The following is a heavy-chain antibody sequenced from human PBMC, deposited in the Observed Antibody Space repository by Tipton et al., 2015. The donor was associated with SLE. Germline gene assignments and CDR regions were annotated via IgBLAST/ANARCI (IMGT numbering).Heavy chain of an antibody. CDR1: GFTFSNYA. CDR3: ARVWQWLELQH. D-gene: IGHD6-19*01. CDR2: ISSSGTTI. Sequence: SLRLSCVASGFTFSNYAMNWVRQAPGKGLEWVSYISSSGTTIYYADSVKGRFTISRDNSKNTLYLQMNSLRAEDTAVYYCARVWQWLELQHWGQGLLVTVS. J-gene: IGHJ1*01. V-gene: IGHV3-48*03.